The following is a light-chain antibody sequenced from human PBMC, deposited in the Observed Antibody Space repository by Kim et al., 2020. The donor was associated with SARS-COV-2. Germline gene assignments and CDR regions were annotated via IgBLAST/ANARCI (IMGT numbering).Light chain of an antibody. CDR1: QNIGGY. CDR3: QQSWSTPHT. J-gene: IGKJ2*01. Sequence: DIQMTQSPSSLSASVGDRVIITCRASQNIGGYLNWYQQKPAKAPKLLIYSASTFPSGVPSRFRGSGSGTEFTLTISSLQPEDFATYYCQQSWSTPHTFGQGTKLEIK. CDR2: SAS. V-gene: IGKV1-39*01.